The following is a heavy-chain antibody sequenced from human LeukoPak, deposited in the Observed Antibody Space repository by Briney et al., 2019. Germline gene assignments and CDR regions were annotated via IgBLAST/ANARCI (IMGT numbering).Heavy chain of an antibody. CDR2: IYYSGST. D-gene: IGHD3-22*01. V-gene: IGHV4-59*11. Sequence: SETLSLTCTVSGGSISSHYWSWIRQPPGKGLGWIGYIYYSGSTNYNPSLKSRVTISVDTSKNQFSLKLSSVTAADTAVYYCARWTYYYDSSGYCDAFDIWGQGTMVTVSS. CDR3: ARWTYYYDSSGYCDAFDI. CDR1: GGSISSHY. J-gene: IGHJ3*02.